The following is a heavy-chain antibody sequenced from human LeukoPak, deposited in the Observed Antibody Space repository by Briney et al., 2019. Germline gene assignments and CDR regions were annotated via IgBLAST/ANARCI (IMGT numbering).Heavy chain of an antibody. D-gene: IGHD3-10*01. V-gene: IGHV1-8*01. Sequence: ASVKVSCKASGYTFTSYDINWVRQAPGQGLEWMGWMNPNSGNTGYAQKFQGRVTMTRNTSISTAYMELSCLRSEDTAVYYCARGPRKMVRGVVNWFDPWGQGTLVTVSS. J-gene: IGHJ5*02. CDR1: GYTFTSYD. CDR3: ARGPRKMVRGVVNWFDP. CDR2: MNPNSGNT.